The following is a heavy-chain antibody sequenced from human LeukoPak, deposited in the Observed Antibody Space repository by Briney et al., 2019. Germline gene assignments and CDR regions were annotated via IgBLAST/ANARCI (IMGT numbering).Heavy chain of an antibody. CDR2: IYYSGST. CDR1: GDSISSRSYY. D-gene: IGHD6-6*01. V-gene: IGHV4-39*01. Sequence: SETLSLTCTVSGDSISSRSYYWGWIRQPPGKGLEWIGNIYYSGSTYYNPSLKSRVNISVDTPKNQFSLKLTSVTAADTAVYYCARHVEHSTSSWVDPWGQGTLVTVSS. J-gene: IGHJ5*02. CDR3: ARHVEHSTSSWVDP.